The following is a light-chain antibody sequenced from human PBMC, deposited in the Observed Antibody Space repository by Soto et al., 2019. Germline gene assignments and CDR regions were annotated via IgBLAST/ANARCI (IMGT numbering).Light chain of an antibody. J-gene: IGKJ4*01. CDR1: QSVSSSY. CDR2: GAS. Sequence: EIVLTQSPGTLSLSPGERATLSCRASQSVSSSYLAWYQQKPGQAPRLLIYGASRRATGIPDRFSGSGSGTDFTLTISRLEPEDFAVYYCQQYDSSPLTFGRGTKVDIK. V-gene: IGKV3-20*01. CDR3: QQYDSSPLT.